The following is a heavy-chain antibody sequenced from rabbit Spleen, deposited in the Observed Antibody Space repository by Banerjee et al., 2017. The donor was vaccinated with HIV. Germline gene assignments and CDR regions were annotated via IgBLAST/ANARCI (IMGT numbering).Heavy chain of an antibody. V-gene: IGHV1S40*01. D-gene: IGHD1-1*01. J-gene: IGHJ3*01. Sequence: QSLEESGGGLVKPGGTLTLTCKASGFSFSSGYYMSWVRQAPGKGLEWIACIDIGSSGFTYFASWAKGRFTISKTSSTTVTLQMTSMTAADTATYFCARDTSSSFSSYGMDLWGQGTLVTVS. CDR2: IDIGSSGFT. CDR1: GFSFSSGYY. CDR3: ARDTSSSFSSYGMDL.